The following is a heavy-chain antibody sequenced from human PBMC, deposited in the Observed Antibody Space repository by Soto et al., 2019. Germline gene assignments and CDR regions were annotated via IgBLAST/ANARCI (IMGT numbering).Heavy chain of an antibody. CDR1: GFTFSSYR. V-gene: IGHV3-7*01. Sequence: GGSLRLSCAASGFTFSSYRLSWVRQAPGKGLEWVANIKQDGSEKYYVDSVKGRFTISRDNAKNSVYLLMNSLRAEDTAVYYCAKGWYHDPWGQGTLVTVSS. D-gene: IGHD2-15*01. CDR2: IKQDGSEK. J-gene: IGHJ5*02. CDR3: AKGWYHDP.